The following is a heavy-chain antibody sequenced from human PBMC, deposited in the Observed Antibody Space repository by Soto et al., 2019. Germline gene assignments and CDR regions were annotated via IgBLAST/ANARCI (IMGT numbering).Heavy chain of an antibody. D-gene: IGHD6-13*01. CDR1: GYSFTSYW. V-gene: IGHV5-51*01. CDR2: IYPGDSDT. Sequence: GESLKISCKGSGYSFTSYWIGWVRQMPGKGLEWMGIIYPGDSDTRYSPSFQGQVTISADKSISTAYLQWSSLKASDTAMYYCARGPLEIAAAGYAPLFDYWGQGTLVTVSS. CDR3: ARGPLEIAAAGYAPLFDY. J-gene: IGHJ4*02.